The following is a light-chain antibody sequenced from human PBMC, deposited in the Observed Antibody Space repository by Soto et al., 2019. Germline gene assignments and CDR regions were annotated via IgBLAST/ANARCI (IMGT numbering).Light chain of an antibody. CDR2: DAS. Sequence: EIVLTQSPATLSLSPGERATLSCRASQSVSSYLAWYQQKPGQAPRLLIYDASNRATGIPARFSGSGSGTGLPLTHRRLGAGDFSILFCQQRSKLITFRQGTRLEIK. J-gene: IGKJ5*01. V-gene: IGKV3-11*01. CDR3: QQRSKLIT. CDR1: QSVSSY.